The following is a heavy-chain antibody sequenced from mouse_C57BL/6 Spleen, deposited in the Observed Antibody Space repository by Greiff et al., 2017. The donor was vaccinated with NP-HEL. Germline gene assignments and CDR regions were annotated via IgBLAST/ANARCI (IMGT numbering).Heavy chain of an antibody. CDR1: GYAFSSSW. V-gene: IGHV1-82*01. Sequence: QVQLQQSGPELVKPGASVKISCKASGYAFSSSWMNWVKQRPGKGLEWIGRIYPGDGDTNYNGKFKGKATLTADKSSSTAYMQLSSLTSEDSAVYFCARRTGTKDSDYWGQGTTLTVSS. D-gene: IGHD4-1*01. CDR2: IYPGDGDT. CDR3: ARRTGTKDSDY. J-gene: IGHJ2*01.